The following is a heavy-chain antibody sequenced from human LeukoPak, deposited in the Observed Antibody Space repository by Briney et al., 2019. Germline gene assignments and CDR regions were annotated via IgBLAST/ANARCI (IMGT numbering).Heavy chain of an antibody. CDR3: AKGVITFGGALGYYFDY. CDR2: ISGSGGST. Sequence: QSGGSLRLSCAASGFTFSSYAMSWVRQAPGKGLEWVSAISGSGGSTYYADSVKGRFTISRDNSKNTLYLQMNSLRAEDTAVYYCAKGVITFGGALGYYFDYWGQGTLVTVSS. J-gene: IGHJ4*02. D-gene: IGHD3-16*01. CDR1: GFTFSSYA. V-gene: IGHV3-23*01.